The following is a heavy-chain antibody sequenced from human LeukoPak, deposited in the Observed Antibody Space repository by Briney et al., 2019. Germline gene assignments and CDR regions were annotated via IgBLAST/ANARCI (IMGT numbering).Heavy chain of an antibody. J-gene: IGHJ6*03. V-gene: IGHV3-21*01. D-gene: IGHD1-26*01. CDR2: MTSASSYM. Sequence: GGSLRFSCAASGFDFSGYSMKWLRQAPGKGLEWVSSMTSASSYMDYADSVRGRFTTSRDNAKNSLYLQMNSLRAEDTAVYYCAKMGVGGVGTYYYYMDVWGKGTTVTASS. CDR1: GFDFSGYS. CDR3: AKMGVGGVGTYYYYMDV.